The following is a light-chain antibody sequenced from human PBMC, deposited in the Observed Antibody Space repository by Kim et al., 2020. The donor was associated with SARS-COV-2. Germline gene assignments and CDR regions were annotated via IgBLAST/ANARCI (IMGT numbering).Light chain of an antibody. CDR3: QQYSHTPVT. Sequence: SPGEGATLSCRASQKITNNYLAWYQQRPGQAPRLLIYGASNRAAGIADRFSGGGSGTDFSLTITRLEPEDFAIYYCQQYSHTPVTFGQGTRLEIK. V-gene: IGKV3-20*01. J-gene: IGKJ5*01. CDR2: GAS. CDR1: QKITNNY.